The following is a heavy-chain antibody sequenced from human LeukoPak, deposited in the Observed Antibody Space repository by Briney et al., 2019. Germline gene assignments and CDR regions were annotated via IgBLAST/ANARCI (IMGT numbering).Heavy chain of an antibody. CDR2: ISYDGSNK. CDR1: GFIFSSYG. J-gene: IGHJ4*02. D-gene: IGHD3-22*01. CDR3: AKPHTYYYDSSGYYYEGVPFDY. V-gene: IGHV3-33*05. Sequence: GGSLRLSCAASGFIFSSYGMHWVRQAPGKGLEWVALISYDGSNKYYSDSVKGRFTISRDNSKNTLYLQMNSLRAEDTAVYYCAKPHTYYYDSSGYYYEGVPFDYWGQGTLVTVSS.